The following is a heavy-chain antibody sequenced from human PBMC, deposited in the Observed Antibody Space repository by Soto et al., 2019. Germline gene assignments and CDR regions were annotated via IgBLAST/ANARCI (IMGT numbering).Heavy chain of an antibody. Sequence: PGGSLRLSCAASGFTFSNYDMNWVRQAPGKGLEWVSYISHSGASIDYADSVRGRFTISRDNAKNSLYLQMNSLRAEDTAVYYCAKGRGALTVVSNWFDPWGQGTLVTVSS. CDR1: GFTFSNYD. V-gene: IGHV3-48*03. J-gene: IGHJ5*02. CDR2: ISHSGASI. D-gene: IGHD3-22*01. CDR3: AKGRGALTVVSNWFDP.